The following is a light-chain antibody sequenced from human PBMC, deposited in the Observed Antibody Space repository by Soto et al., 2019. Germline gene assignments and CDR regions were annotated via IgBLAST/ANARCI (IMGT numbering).Light chain of an antibody. CDR3: QQHNNWPPIT. J-gene: IGKJ5*01. Sequence: EIVLTQSPGTLSLSPWERATLSCRASQSVSNNLVWYQQKPGQAPRLLMYGSSIRATGIPARFSGSGSGTEFTLTISSLQSEDFAVYYCQQHNNWPPITFGQGTRLEI. CDR1: QSVSNN. V-gene: IGKV3-15*01. CDR2: GSS.